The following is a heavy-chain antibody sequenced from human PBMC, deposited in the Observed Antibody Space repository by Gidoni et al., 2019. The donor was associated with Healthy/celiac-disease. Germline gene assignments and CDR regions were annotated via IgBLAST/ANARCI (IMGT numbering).Heavy chain of an antibody. V-gene: IGHV3-66*01. CDR3: ARGYYDILTGYSGDDY. CDR2: IYSGGST. J-gene: IGHJ4*02. Sequence: EVQLVESGGGLVQHGGSLRLSRAASGLPVGSNYSSWVRQAPGKGLEWVSVIYSGGSTYYADSVKGRFTISRDNSKNTLYLQMNSLRAEDTAVYYCARGYYDILTGYSGDDYWGQGTLVTVSS. D-gene: IGHD3-9*01. CDR1: GLPVGSNY.